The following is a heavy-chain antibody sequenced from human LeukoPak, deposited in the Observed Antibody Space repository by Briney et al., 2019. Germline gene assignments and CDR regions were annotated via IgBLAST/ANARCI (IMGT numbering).Heavy chain of an antibody. Sequence: GGSLRLSCAASGLTVSSNYMSWVRQAPGKGLEWVSVIYSGGSTYYADSVKGRFTISRDNSKNTLYLQMNSLRAEGTAVYYCARYSSSWAFDYWGQGTLVTVSS. D-gene: IGHD6-13*01. J-gene: IGHJ4*02. CDR3: ARYSSSWAFDY. V-gene: IGHV3-66*01. CDR2: IYSGGST. CDR1: GLTVSSNY.